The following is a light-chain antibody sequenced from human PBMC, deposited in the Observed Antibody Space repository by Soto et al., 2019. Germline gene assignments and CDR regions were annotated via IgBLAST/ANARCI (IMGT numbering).Light chain of an antibody. V-gene: IGKV3-15*01. CDR1: QSVSSN. CDR2: GAS. CDR3: QQYNNWPPLT. J-gene: IGKJ4*01. Sequence: EVEMTQSPATLSVSPGERATLSCRSSQSVSSNLAWYQQKPGQAPGLLIYGASTRATGIPARFSGSGSGTEFTLTITSLQSEDFAVYYCQQYNNWPPLTFGGGTKVEIK.